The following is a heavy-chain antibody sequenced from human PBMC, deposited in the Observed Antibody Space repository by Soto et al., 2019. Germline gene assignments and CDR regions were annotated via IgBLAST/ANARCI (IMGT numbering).Heavy chain of an antibody. CDR2: IYYSGST. CDR3: ARALSSAQWGHFDY. V-gene: IGHV4-31*03. D-gene: IGHD3-22*01. CDR1: GGSISSGGYY. Sequence: SETLSLTCTVSGGSISSGGYYWCWIRQHPGKGLEWIGYIYYSGSTYYNPSLKSRVTISVDTSKNQFSLKLSSVTAADTAVYYCARALSSAQWGHFDYWGQGXLVTVYS. J-gene: IGHJ4*02.